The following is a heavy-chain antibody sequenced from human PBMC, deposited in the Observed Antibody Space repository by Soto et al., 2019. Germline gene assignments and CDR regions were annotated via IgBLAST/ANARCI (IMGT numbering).Heavy chain of an antibody. CDR1: GYTFTSYG. CDR3: ARGEYGSGSDTFDY. J-gene: IGHJ4*02. D-gene: IGHD3-10*01. Sequence: ASVKVSCKASGYTFTSYGISWVRQAPGQGLEWMGWISAYNGNTNYARKLQGRVTMTTDTSTSTAYMELRSLRSDDTAVYYCARGEYGSGSDTFDYWGQGTLVTVSS. V-gene: IGHV1-18*04. CDR2: ISAYNGNT.